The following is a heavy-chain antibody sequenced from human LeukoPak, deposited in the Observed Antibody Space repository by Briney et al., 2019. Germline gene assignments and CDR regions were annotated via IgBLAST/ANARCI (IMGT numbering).Heavy chain of an antibody. CDR2: IYYSGST. CDR1: GGSISSSSYY. Sequence: SETLSLTCTVSGGSISSSSYYWGWIRQPPGKGLEWIGSIYYSGSTYYNPSLKSRVTISVDTSKNQFSLKLSSVTAADTAVYYCARGRGYDILTGYISPGPYYYYGMDVWGQGTTVTVSS. J-gene: IGHJ6*02. CDR3: ARGRGYDILTGYISPGPYYYYGMDV. D-gene: IGHD3-9*01. V-gene: IGHV4-39*07.